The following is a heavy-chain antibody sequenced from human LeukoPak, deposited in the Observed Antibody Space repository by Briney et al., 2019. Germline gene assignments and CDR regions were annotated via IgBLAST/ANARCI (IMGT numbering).Heavy chain of an antibody. CDR3: AKDWVYSGYDLEGYYYMDV. Sequence: GGSLRLSCAASGFTFSSYGMHWVRQAPGKGLEWVAFIRYDGSNKYYADSVKGRFTISKDNSKNTLYLQMNSLRAEDTAVYYCAKDWVYSGYDLEGYYYMDVWGKGTTVTVSS. J-gene: IGHJ6*03. V-gene: IGHV3-30*02. CDR2: IRYDGSNK. CDR1: GFTFSSYG. D-gene: IGHD5-12*01.